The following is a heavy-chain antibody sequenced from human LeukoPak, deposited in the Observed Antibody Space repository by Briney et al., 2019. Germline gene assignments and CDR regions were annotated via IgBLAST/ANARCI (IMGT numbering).Heavy chain of an antibody. CDR1: GFTFSSYA. CDR3: AKDGTTMIVVVYYSDY. D-gene: IGHD3-22*01. J-gene: IGHJ4*02. V-gene: IGHV3-23*01. Sequence: GGSLRLSCAASGFTFSSYAMSWVRQAPGKGLEWVSAISGSGGSTYYADSVKGRFTISRDNSKNTLYLQMNSLRAEDTAVYYRAKDGTTMIVVVYYSDYWGQGTLVTVSS. CDR2: ISGSGGST.